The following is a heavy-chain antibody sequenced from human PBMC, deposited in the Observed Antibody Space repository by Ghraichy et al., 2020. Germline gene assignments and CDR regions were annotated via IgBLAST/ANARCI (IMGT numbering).Heavy chain of an antibody. CDR1: GFTFSSYA. V-gene: IGHV3-23*01. CDR2: ISGSGGNT. Sequence: GGSLRLSCAASGFTFSSYAMTWVRQAPGKGLEWVSAISGSGGNTYYADSVKGRFTISRDNSKNTLYLQMSSLRAEDTAVYYCAKGRWPSVDYSSCDYWGQGTLDTVSS. J-gene: IGHJ4*02. D-gene: IGHD6-6*01. CDR3: AKGRWPSVDYSSCDY.